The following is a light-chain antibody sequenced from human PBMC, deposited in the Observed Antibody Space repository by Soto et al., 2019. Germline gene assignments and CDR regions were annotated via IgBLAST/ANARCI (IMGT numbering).Light chain of an antibody. J-gene: IGKJ2*01. CDR3: HQYNIWPRRT. CDR2: GAS. V-gene: IGKV3-15*01. CDR1: QSVSSN. Sequence: EIVMTQSPATLSVSPGERATLSCRASQSVSSNLAWYQQKPGQAPRLLIYGASTRATGIPARFSGSGSGTEFTLTISSLQSEDFAVYYCHQYNIWPRRTFGQGTKLEIK.